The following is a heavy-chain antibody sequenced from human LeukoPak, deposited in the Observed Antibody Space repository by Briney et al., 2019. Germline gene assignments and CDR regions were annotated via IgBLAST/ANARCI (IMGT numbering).Heavy chain of an antibody. Sequence: SETLSPTCAVFGGSFSGYYWSWIRQPPGKGLEWIGEINHSGSTNYNPSLKSRVTISIDTSKNQFFLKLSSVTAADTAIYYCARPLHCSSTTCYDWFDPWGQGTLVTVSS. CDR2: INHSGST. J-gene: IGHJ5*02. V-gene: IGHV4-34*01. CDR3: ARPLHCSSTTCYDWFDP. D-gene: IGHD2-2*01. CDR1: GGSFSGYY.